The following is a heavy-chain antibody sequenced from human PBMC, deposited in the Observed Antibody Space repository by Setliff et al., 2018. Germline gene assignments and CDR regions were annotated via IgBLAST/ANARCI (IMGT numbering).Heavy chain of an antibody. CDR3: AKADEGPRRASGSYYPLLRFDP. J-gene: IGHJ5*02. CDR1: GGSISGYY. CDR2: IYYTGTT. Sequence: PSETLSLTCTVSGGSISGYYWSWIRQPPGKELEWIGYIYYTGTTNYNPSLKSRVTISVDTSKSQFSLKLSSVTAADTALYYCAKADEGPRRASGSYYPLLRFDPWGQGTLVTVSS. D-gene: IGHD3-10*01. V-gene: IGHV4-59*01.